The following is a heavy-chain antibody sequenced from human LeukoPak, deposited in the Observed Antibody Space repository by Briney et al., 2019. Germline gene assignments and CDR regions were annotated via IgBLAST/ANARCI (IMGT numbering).Heavy chain of an antibody. D-gene: IGHD3-16*02. Sequence: GGSLRLSCAASGFSFRSYDMNWVRQAPGKGLEWVGRIKSKTHGGPTDYAAPVKGRFTISRDDSKNTLYLQMNSLKTEDTAVYYCTTDYVWGTYRYFDYWGQGTLVTVSS. J-gene: IGHJ4*02. CDR1: GFSFRSYD. V-gene: IGHV3-15*01. CDR2: IKSKTHGGPT. CDR3: TTDYVWGTYRYFDY.